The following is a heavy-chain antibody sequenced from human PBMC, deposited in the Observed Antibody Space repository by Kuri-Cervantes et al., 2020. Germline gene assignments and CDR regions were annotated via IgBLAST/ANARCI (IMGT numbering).Heavy chain of an antibody. CDR1: GGSVSRGNYY. CDR2: IHYSGST. Sequence: SETLSLTCTVSGGSVSRGNYYWSWVRQPPGKGPEWIGYIHYSGSTNSNPSLKSRVTMSIDKSKNQFSLKLISVTAADTAVYYCARDLGGSGYFWFDPWGQGTLVTVSS. V-gene: IGHV4-61*01. CDR3: ARDLGGSGYFWFDP. J-gene: IGHJ5*02. D-gene: IGHD3-22*01.